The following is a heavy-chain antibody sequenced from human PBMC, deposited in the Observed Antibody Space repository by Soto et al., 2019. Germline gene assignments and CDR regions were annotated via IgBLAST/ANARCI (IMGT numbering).Heavy chain of an antibody. V-gene: IGHV4-39*02. CDR2: IHFGGST. J-gene: IGHJ4*02. CDR3: ATMRAVEDVSGYYYLQWTDY. D-gene: IGHD3-22*01. CDR1: GDFISTNNYF. Sequence: SETLSHTCTVSGDFISTNNYFWGWIRHHPGKGLEWVATIHFGGSTYYSPSLKSRVNISVDTSKNRFSLNLNSVTAADTAVYYCATMRAVEDVSGYYYLQWTDYWGQG.